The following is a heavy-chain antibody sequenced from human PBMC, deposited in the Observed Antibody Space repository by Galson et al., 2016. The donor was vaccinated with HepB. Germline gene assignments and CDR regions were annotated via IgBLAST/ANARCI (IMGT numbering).Heavy chain of an antibody. CDR3: ARQLVTDGYPFDI. CDR1: GISFSKSA. D-gene: IGHD5-24*01. J-gene: IGHJ4*02. V-gene: IGHV3-33*01. CDR2: IWFVGSNE. Sequence: SLRLSCAASGISFSKSAMHWVRQAPGKGLEWVAVIWFVGSNENYGDSVKGRFTISRDNSKDTLYMQINSMRPEDTATYFCARQLVTDGYPFDIWGQGTLVAVSP.